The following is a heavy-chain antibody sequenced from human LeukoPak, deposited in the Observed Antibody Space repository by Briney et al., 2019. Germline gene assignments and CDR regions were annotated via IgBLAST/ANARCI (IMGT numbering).Heavy chain of an antibody. CDR3: ARDPLGDYGGNGGFDY. CDR1: GFTFSSYA. D-gene: IGHD4-23*01. CDR2: ISGSGGST. J-gene: IGHJ4*02. V-gene: IGHV3-23*01. Sequence: PGGSLRLSCAASGFTFSSYAMSWVRQAPGKGLEWVSAISGSGGSTYYADSVKGRFTISRDNSKNTLYLQMNSLRAEDTAVYYCARDPLGDYGGNGGFDYWGQGTLVTVSS.